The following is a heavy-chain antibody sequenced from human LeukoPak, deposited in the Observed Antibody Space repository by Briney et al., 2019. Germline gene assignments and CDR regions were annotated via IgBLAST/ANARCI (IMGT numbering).Heavy chain of an antibody. V-gene: IGHV4-34*01. J-gene: IGHJ4*02. CDR2: INHSGST. D-gene: IGHD3-10*01. CDR1: GGSFSGYY. CDR3: ASRRGYFDY. Sequence: SETLSLTCAVYGGSFSGYYWSWIRQPPGKGLEWIGEINHSGSTNYNPSLKSRVTISVDTSKNQFSLKLSSVTAADTAVYYCASRRGYFDYWGQGTLVTVSS.